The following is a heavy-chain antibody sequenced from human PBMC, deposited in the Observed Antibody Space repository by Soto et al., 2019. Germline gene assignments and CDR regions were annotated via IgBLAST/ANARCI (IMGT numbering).Heavy chain of an antibody. J-gene: IGHJ4*02. V-gene: IGHV1-18*01. CDR1: GYSFMKYG. D-gene: IGHD2-2*01. CDR2: ISPYSGYT. Sequence: QVQLVQSGPEMKKPGASVKVSCKGFGYSFMKYGINWVRQAPGQGLEWVGWISPYSGYTHSAQKFHGRLTLTTDTAASTAYMELRILRSADTALYYCAREASVLIPAAHPSRFDSWGQGTLVTVSS. CDR3: AREASVLIPAAHPSRFDS.